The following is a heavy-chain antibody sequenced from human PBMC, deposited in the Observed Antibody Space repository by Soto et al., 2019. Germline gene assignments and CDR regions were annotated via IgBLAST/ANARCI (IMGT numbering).Heavy chain of an antibody. Sequence: SVKVSCKASGGTFSSYTITWVRQAPGQGLEWMGRIIPILGIANYAQKFQGRVTITRDMSTSTSYMELSSLTSEDTAVYFCAAEIDDYADFNHWGQGTPVTVSS. CDR3: AAEIDDYADFNH. V-gene: IGHV1-69*02. J-gene: IGHJ5*02. D-gene: IGHD4-17*01. CDR2: IIPILGIA. CDR1: GGTFSSYT.